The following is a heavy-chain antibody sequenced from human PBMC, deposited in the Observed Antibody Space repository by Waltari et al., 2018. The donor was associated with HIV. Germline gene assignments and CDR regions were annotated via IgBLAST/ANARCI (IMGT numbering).Heavy chain of an antibody. V-gene: IGHV3-23*01. D-gene: IGHD3-10*01. CDR2: ISDSGRSK. Sequence: EVLLSESGGDLVRPGGSLRRSGTGTGFLVSRYAMAWVRQGPGKGLECVSAISDSGRSKYFADSVRGRFTIFRDNSRTILYLQMNSVGVEDTAVYYCAKEALGSSKIFDSWGQGTLVTVSS. CDR3: AKEALGSSKIFDS. CDR1: GFLVSRYA. J-gene: IGHJ4*02.